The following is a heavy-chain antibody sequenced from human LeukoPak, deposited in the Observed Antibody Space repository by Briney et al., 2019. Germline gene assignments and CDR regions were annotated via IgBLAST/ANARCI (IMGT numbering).Heavy chain of an antibody. CDR1: GFTFSSYW. CDR2: IKQDGSEK. Sequence: GGSLRLSCAASGFTFSSYWMSWVRQAPGKGLEWVANIKQDGSEKYYVDSVKGRFTISRDNAKSSLYLQMNSLRAEDTAVYYCAREVAAAGITVDYWGQGTLVTVSS. D-gene: IGHD6-13*01. CDR3: AREVAAAGITVDY. J-gene: IGHJ4*02. V-gene: IGHV3-7*01.